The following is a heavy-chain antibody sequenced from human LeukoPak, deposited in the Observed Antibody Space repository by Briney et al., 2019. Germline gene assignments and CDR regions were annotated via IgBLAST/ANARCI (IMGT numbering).Heavy chain of an antibody. CDR3: AKRGIYSGSYYYFDY. CDR1: GFTFTTYA. D-gene: IGHD1-26*01. Sequence: SGGSLRLSCAASGFTFTTYAMSWVRQAPGKGLEWVSAISGSGGSTYYADSVKGRFTISRDNSKNTLYLQMNSRRAEDTPVYYCAKRGIYSGSYYYFDYWGQGTLVTVSS. V-gene: IGHV3-23*01. CDR2: ISGSGGST. J-gene: IGHJ4*02.